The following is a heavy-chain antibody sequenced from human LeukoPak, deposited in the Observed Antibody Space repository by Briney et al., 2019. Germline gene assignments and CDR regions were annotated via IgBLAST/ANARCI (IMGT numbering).Heavy chain of an antibody. V-gene: IGHV1-46*01. J-gene: IGHJ6*03. CDR2: INPSGGSP. D-gene: IGHD1-26*01. CDR1: GYTFTSYH. CDR3: ARAQGSYYHYYMDV. Sequence: AASVKVSCKASGYTFTSYHLHWVRQAPGQGLEWMGIINPSGGSPNYAQKFQGRVTMTRDMSTSTVNMELSSLRSEDTAVYYCARAQGSYYHYYMDVWGKGTTVTVSS.